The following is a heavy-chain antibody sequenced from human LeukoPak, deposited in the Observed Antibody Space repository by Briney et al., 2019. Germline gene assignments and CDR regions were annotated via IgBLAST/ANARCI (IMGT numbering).Heavy chain of an antibody. D-gene: IGHD3-10*01. CDR1: GDSISSNDYY. J-gene: IGHJ4*02. CDR2: IYYSGST. Sequence: SETLSLTCTVSGDSISSNDYYWSWIRQPPGKGLEWIGYIYYSGSTYYNPSLKSRLTISADTSKNQFSLKLRSVTAADTAVYYCARETHDPTMVRGVVGYWGRGTLVTVSS. CDR3: ARETHDPTMVRGVVGY. V-gene: IGHV4-30-4*01.